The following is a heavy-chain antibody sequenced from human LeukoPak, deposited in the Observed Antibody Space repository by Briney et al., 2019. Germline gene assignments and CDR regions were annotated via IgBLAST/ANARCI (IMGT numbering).Heavy chain of an antibody. CDR2: ISSSGTTI. CDR3: ARGVTMVVSSRAFDL. Sequence: PGGSLRLSCAASGFTFGDYYMTWIRQAPGKGLEWVSYISSSGTTIYYADSVKGRFTISRDNAKNSLYLQMDSLRAEETAVYFWARGVTMVVSSRAFDLWGQGTLVTVSS. J-gene: IGHJ3*01. V-gene: IGHV3-11*04. CDR1: GFTFGDYY. D-gene: IGHD4/OR15-4a*01.